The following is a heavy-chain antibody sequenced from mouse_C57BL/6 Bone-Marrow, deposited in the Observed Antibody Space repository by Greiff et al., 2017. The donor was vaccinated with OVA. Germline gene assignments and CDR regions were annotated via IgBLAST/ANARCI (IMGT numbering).Heavy chain of an antibody. CDR2: IDPYDSYT. Sequence: QVQLQQPGAELVRPGTSVKLSCKASGYTFTSYWMHWVKQRPGQGLEWIGVIDPYDSYTNYNQKLKGKATLTVDTSSSTAYMQLSSLTSEDSAVYYCARERGPIYYDYDWFSYWGQGTLVTVSA. D-gene: IGHD2-4*01. J-gene: IGHJ3*01. V-gene: IGHV1-59*01. CDR1: GYTFTSYW. CDR3: ARERGPIYYDYDWFSY.